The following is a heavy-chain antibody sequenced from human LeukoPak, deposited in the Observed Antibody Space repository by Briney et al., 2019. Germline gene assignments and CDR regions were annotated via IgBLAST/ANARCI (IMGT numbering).Heavy chain of an antibody. CDR1: GGSISSYY. D-gene: IGHD3-22*01. Sequence: PSETLSLTCTVSGGSISSYYWSWIRQPPGKGLEWIGYIYYSGSTNYNPSLKSRVTMSVDTSKNQFSLKLSSVTAADTAVYYCARADDSSGYYLYFDYWGQGTLVTVSS. V-gene: IGHV4-59*12. CDR2: IYYSGST. CDR3: ARADDSSGYYLYFDY. J-gene: IGHJ4*02.